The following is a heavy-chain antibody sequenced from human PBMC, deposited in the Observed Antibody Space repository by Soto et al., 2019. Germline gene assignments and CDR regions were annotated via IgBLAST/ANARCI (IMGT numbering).Heavy chain of an antibody. V-gene: IGHV1-18*01. Sequence: SVKVSCKASGDTFASYCSSWVRQSPGQGLEWMGWISAYNGNTNYAQKLQGRVTMTTDTSTSTAYMELRSLRSDDPAVYYCARGRSTSYYLFDYWGQGTLVTVSS. CDR1: GDTFASYC. D-gene: IGHD2-2*01. CDR3: ARGRSTSYYLFDY. J-gene: IGHJ4*02. CDR2: ISAYNGNT.